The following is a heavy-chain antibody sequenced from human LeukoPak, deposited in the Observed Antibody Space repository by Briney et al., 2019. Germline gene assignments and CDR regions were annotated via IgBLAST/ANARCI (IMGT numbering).Heavy chain of an antibody. Sequence: PSETLSLTCAVSGGSISSSNWWSWVRQPPGKGLEWIGEIYHSGSTNYNPSLKSRVTISVDKSKNQFSLKLSSVTAADTAVYYCARGTTVTSFDYYYYYMDVWGKGTTVTASS. CDR1: GGSISSSNW. J-gene: IGHJ6*03. V-gene: IGHV4-4*02. D-gene: IGHD4-17*01. CDR3: ARGTTVTSFDYYYYYMDV. CDR2: IYHSGST.